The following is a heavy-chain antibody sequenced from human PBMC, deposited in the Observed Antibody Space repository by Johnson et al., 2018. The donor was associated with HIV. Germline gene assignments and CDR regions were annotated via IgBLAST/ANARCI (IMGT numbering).Heavy chain of an antibody. CDR2: ISYDGSNT. CDR1: GFTFSSYG. J-gene: IGHJ3*02. V-gene: IGHV3-33*08. Sequence: QVQLVESGGGVVQPGRSLRLSCAASGFTFSSYGMHWVRQAPGKGLEWVAVISYDGSNTYYAYSVKGRFTISRDNSKNTLYLQLNSLRAEHTALYYCAREANAFDIWGQGTMVTVSS. CDR3: AREANAFDI.